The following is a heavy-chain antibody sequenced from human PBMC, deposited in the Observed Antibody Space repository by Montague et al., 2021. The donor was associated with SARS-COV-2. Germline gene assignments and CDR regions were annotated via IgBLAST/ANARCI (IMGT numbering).Heavy chain of an antibody. D-gene: IGHD3-10*01. V-gene: IGHV4-4*08. CDR2: VYPSGNT. CDR3: ARVRGAALYFGEVGYYGMVV. Sequence: SETLSLTCTVSGGSINSSFWSWIRQPPGKGLEWIGRVYPSGNTNYNPSLRSRVSISVDTSKNQISLKLSSVTAADTAVYYCARVRGAALYFGEVGYYGMVVWGQGTTVTVSS. J-gene: IGHJ6*02. CDR1: GGSINSSF.